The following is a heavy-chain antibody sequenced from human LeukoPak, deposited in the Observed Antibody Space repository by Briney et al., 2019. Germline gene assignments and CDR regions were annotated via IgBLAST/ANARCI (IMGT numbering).Heavy chain of an antibody. CDR1: GFTFSTYW. Sequence: PGGSLRLSCAASGFTFSTYWVHWVRQAPGKGLVWVSRISSDGSTTNYADSVKGRFTISRDNAENTVYLQMNSLRAEDTAVYYCAVFADLVSTLDYWGQGTLVTVSP. V-gene: IGHV3-74*01. J-gene: IGHJ4*02. CDR2: ISSDGSTT. D-gene: IGHD5/OR15-5a*01. CDR3: AVFADLVSTLDY.